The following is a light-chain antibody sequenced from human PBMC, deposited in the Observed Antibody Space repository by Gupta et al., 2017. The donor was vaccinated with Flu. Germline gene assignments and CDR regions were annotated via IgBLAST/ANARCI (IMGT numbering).Light chain of an antibody. CDR1: QDINNY. CDR2: DAS. CDR3: QRVDNVPPT. J-gene: IGKJ3*01. Sequence: DIQMTQSPSSLSASVGDRVTITCQASQDINNYLNWYQQKPGKAPKLLIYDASNLETGVPSRFSGSGSGTDFTFTISSLQPEDIATYYCQRVDNVPPTFGHGTTVEIK. V-gene: IGKV1-33*01.